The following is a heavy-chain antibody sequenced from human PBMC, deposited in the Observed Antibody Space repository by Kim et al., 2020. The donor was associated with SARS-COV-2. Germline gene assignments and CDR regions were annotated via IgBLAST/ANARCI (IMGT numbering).Heavy chain of an antibody. CDR2: IRSTPSGGTT. Sequence: GGSLRLSCTASGFTFADFAVNWVRQAPGKGPEWLGFIRSTPSGGTTEYAASVKGRFTISRDDSKSIAYLQVHSRKTEDTAVYYSTKKGGYADGWSPYYFDYWGQGTLVTVSS. J-gene: IGHJ4*02. D-gene: IGHD6-19*01. CDR3: TKKGGYADGWSPYYFDY. CDR1: GFTFADFA. V-gene: IGHV3-49*04.